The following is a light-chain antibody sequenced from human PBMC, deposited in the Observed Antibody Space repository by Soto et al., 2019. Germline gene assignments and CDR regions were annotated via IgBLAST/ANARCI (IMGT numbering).Light chain of an antibody. V-gene: IGLV2-14*01. CDR1: SSDVGGYKY. Sequence: VLTQPASVSGSPGQSITISCTGTSSDVGGYKYVSWYQQHPGKAPKLMIYEVSNRPSGVSNRFSGSKSVNTASLTISGLQAEDEGDYYCSSYTNTKTQVFGTGTKVTVL. CDR2: EVS. J-gene: IGLJ1*01. CDR3: SSYTNTKTQV.